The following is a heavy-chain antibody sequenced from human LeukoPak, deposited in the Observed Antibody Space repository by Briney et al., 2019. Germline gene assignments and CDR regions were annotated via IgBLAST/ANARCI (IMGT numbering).Heavy chain of an antibody. CDR1: GGSFSGYY. J-gene: IGHJ4*02. Sequence: SSETLSLTCAVYGGSFSGYYWSWIRQPPGKGLEWIGEINHRGSTNYNPSLKSRVTISVDTSKNQFSLKLSSVTAADTAVYYCARGPSRYCSSTSCYTRGAFDYWGQGTLVTVSS. D-gene: IGHD2-2*02. CDR2: INHRGST. V-gene: IGHV4-34*01. CDR3: ARGPSRYCSSTSCYTRGAFDY.